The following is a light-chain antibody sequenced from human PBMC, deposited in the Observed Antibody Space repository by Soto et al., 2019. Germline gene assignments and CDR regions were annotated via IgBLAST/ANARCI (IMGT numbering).Light chain of an antibody. CDR1: QSIRSD. J-gene: IGKJ1*01. Sequence: DIQMTQSPSSLSASVGDRVTITCRASQSIRSDLNWNQKKPGKAPKLLIYAASSLQSGVPSRFSGSGSGTDFTLTISSLQPEDFATYYCQQSYSTPPTFGQGTKVEIK. CDR2: AAS. V-gene: IGKV1-39*01. CDR3: QQSYSTPPT.